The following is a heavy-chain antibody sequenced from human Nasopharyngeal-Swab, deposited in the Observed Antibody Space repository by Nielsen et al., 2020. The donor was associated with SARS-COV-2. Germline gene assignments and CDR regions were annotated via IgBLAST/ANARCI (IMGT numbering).Heavy chain of an antibody. D-gene: IGHD3-10*01. Sequence: SETLSLTCAVYGGSFSGYYWSWIRQPPGKGLEWIWEINHSVSTNYNPSLKSRVTISVDTSKNQFSLKLSSVTAADTAVYYCARTPTVLREIKNRKYYFDYWGQGTLVTVSS. CDR1: GGSFSGYY. CDR2: INHSVST. CDR3: ARTPTVLREIKNRKYYFDY. V-gene: IGHV4-34*01. J-gene: IGHJ4*02.